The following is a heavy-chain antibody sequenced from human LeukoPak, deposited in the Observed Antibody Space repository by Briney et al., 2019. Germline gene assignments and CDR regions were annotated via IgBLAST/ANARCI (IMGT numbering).Heavy chain of an antibody. CDR1: GFIFDDYA. Sequence: GGSLRLSCAASGFIFDDYAMHWVRQAPGKGLEWVSGISWNSGSIGYADSVKGRFTISRDNAKNSLYLQMNSLRAEDTALYYCAKDMGYCSSTSCGAFDIWGQGTMVTVSS. CDR2: ISWNSGSI. CDR3: AKDMGYCSSTSCGAFDI. J-gene: IGHJ3*02. V-gene: IGHV3-9*01. D-gene: IGHD2-2*01.